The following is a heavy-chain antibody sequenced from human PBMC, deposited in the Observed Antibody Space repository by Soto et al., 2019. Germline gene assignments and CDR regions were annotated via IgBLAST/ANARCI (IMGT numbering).Heavy chain of an antibody. J-gene: IGHJ6*02. D-gene: IGHD3-9*01. CDR3: AADLRGYDILTGYYVYYYYYGMDV. Sequence: GASVKVSCKASGFTFTSSAVQWVRQARGQRLEWIGWIVVGSGNTNYAQKFQERVTITRDMSTSTAYMELSSLRSEDTAVYYCAADLRGYDILTGYYVYYYYYGMDVWGQGTTVTVSS. V-gene: IGHV1-58*01. CDR1: GFTFTSSA. CDR2: IVVGSGNT.